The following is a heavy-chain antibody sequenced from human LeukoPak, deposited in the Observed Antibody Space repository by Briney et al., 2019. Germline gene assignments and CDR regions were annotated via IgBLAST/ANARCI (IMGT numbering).Heavy chain of an antibody. CDR2: ISSSGSTI. CDR3: ARDPHCSGGSCAPQPNWFDP. J-gene: IGHJ5*02. Sequence: SGGSLRLSCAASGFTFSDYYMSWIRQAPGKWLEWVSYISSSGSTIYYADSVKGRFTISRDNAKNSLYLQMNSLRAEDTAVYYYARDPHCSGGSCAPQPNWFDPWGQGTLVTVSS. D-gene: IGHD2-15*01. CDR1: GFTFSDYY. V-gene: IGHV3-11*04.